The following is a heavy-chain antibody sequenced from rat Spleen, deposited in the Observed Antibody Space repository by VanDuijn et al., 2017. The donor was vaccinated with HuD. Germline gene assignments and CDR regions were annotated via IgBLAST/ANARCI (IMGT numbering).Heavy chain of an antibody. CDR2: MWRGGST. CDR1: GFSLTSYS. V-gene: IGHV2-45*01. D-gene: IGHD5-1*01. Sequence: QVQLMESGPGLVQPSETLSITCTVPGFSLTSYSVHWVRQPPGKGLEWMGVMWRGGSTEYNSALKSRLSISRDTSKNHIFLKMNSLQSEDTATYHCARAPGNGYVMDAWGQGASVTVSS. J-gene: IGHJ4*01. CDR3: ARAPGNGYVMDA.